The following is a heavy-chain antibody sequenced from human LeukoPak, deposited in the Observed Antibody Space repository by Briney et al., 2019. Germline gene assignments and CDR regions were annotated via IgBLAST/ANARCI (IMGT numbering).Heavy chain of an antibody. CDR1: GGSISSYY. D-gene: IGHD3-22*01. CDR3: ARDYYDSSGYYWEY. Sequence: SETLSLTCTVSGGSISSYYWSWIRQPPGKGLEWIGYIYYSGSTNYNPSLKSRVTISVDTSKNQFSLKLSSVTAADTAVYYCARDYYDSSGYYWEYWGQGTLVTVSS. V-gene: IGHV4-59*01. J-gene: IGHJ4*02. CDR2: IYYSGST.